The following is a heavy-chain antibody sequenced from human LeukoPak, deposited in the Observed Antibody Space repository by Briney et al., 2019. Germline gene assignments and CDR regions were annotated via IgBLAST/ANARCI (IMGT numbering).Heavy chain of an antibody. J-gene: IGHJ4*02. CDR1: GGSISSGSYY. V-gene: IGHV4-61*02. CDR2: IYTSGST. Sequence: PSQTLSLTCTVSGGSISSGSYYRSWMRQPAGKGLEWIGRIYTSGSTNYNPSLKSRVTISVDTSKNQFSLKLTSVTAADTAVYYCARHYYGSGWFDYWGQGTLVTVSS. CDR3: ARHYYGSGWFDY. D-gene: IGHD6-19*01.